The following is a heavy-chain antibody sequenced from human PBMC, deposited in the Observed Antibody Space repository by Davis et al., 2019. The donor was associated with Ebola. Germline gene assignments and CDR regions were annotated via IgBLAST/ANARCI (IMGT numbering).Heavy chain of an antibody. Sequence: PSETLSLTCGVYGGSFSGYYWTWIRQPPGKGLEWIGEMNHSGSTNSNPSLKSRVTISVDTSKNQFSLKLISVTATDTAVYYCARGDVGRDVFDIWGQGTMVTVSS. CDR3: ARGDVGRDVFDI. J-gene: IGHJ3*02. CDR2: MNHSGST. CDR1: GGSFSGYY. V-gene: IGHV4-34*01. D-gene: IGHD1-26*01.